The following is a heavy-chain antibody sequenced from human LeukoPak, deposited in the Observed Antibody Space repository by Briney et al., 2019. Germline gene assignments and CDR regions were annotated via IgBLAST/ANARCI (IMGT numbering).Heavy chain of an antibody. V-gene: IGHV4-34*01. Sequence: SETLSLTCAVYGGSFSGYYWSWIRQPPGKGLEWIGEINHSGSTNYNPSLKSRVTISVDTSKNQVSLKLSSVTAADTAVYYCARDREWLRFGYFDYWGQGTLVTVSS. D-gene: IGHD5-12*01. CDR1: GGSFSGYY. CDR2: INHSGST. CDR3: ARDREWLRFGYFDY. J-gene: IGHJ4*02.